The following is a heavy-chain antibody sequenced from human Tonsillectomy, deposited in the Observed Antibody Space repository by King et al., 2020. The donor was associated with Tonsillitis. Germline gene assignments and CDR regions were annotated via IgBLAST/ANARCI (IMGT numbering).Heavy chain of an antibody. V-gene: IGHV3-21*01. D-gene: IGHD3-16*01. CDR2: ISSSSSDM. CDR3: ARDYEGDKGEDLGVVR. J-gene: IGHJ4*02. Sequence: DGQLVQSGGGLVKPGGSLRLSCAASGFTFRSYAMNWVRQAPGKGLEYVSFISSSSSDMYYADSVKGRFTISRDNAKNSLYLQMNSLRPEDTAVYYCARDYEGDKGEDLGVVRWGQGTLVNVSS. CDR1: GFTFRSYA.